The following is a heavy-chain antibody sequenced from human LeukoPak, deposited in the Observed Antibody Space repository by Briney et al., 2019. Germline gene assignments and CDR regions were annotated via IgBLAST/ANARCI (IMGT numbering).Heavy chain of an antibody. CDR3: ARIYDSSGYYYEDYFYY. D-gene: IGHD3-22*01. V-gene: IGHV3-11*01. CDR1: GFTFSDYY. J-gene: IGHJ4*02. CDR2: ISSSGSTI. Sequence: GGSMRLSCAASGFTFSDYYMSWIRQAPGKGLEWVSYISSSGSTIYYADSVKGRFTISRDNAKNSLYLQMNSLRAEDTAVYYCARIYDSSGYYYEDYFYYLGQGTLVTVSS.